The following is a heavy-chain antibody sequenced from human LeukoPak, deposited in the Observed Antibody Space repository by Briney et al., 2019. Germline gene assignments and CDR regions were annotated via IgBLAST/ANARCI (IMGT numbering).Heavy chain of an antibody. CDR1: GFTFSSYA. V-gene: IGHV3-23*01. Sequence: GGSLRLSCAASGFTFSSYAMSWVRQAPGKGLEWVSAISGSGGSTYYADSVKGRFTISRDNSKNTLHLQMNSLRAEDTAVYYCAKVGPWIQLWFDFDYWGQGTLVTVSS. J-gene: IGHJ4*02. CDR3: AKVGPWIQLWFDFDY. D-gene: IGHD5-18*01. CDR2: ISGSGGST.